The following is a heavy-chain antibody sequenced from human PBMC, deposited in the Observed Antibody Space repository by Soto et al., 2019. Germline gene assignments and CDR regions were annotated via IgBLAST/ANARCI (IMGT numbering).Heavy chain of an antibody. CDR2: INHSGST. Sequence: PSETLSLTCAVYGGSFSGYFWTWIRQPPGTGLEWIGGINHSGSTNYNPSLKSRVTISVDTSKNQFSLKLTSVTAADTAVYYCARDKITGLFDYWGQGTLVTGSS. V-gene: IGHV4-34*01. CDR3: ARDKITGLFDY. D-gene: IGHD2-8*02. J-gene: IGHJ4*02. CDR1: GGSFSGYF.